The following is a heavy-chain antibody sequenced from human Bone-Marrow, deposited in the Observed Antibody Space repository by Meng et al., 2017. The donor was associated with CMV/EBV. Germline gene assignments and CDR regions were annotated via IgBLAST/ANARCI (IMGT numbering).Heavy chain of an antibody. CDR1: GGSISSYYW. J-gene: IGHJ4*02. CDR2: IFSNDEK. V-gene: IGHV2-26*01. CDR3: ARIPSVVRYYFDY. D-gene: IGHD2-15*01. Sequence: ETLSLTCTVSGGSISSYYWSWIRQPPGKALEWLAHIFSNDEKSYSTSLKSRLTISKDTSKSQVVLTMTNMDPVDTATYYCARIPSVVRYYFDYWGQGTLVTVSS.